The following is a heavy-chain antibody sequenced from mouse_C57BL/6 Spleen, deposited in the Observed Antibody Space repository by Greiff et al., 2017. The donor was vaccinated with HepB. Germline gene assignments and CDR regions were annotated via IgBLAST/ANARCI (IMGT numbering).Heavy chain of an antibody. CDR1: GYAFSSSW. CDR3: AVITTVVATEGNAMDY. CDR2: IYPGDGDT. J-gene: IGHJ4*01. V-gene: IGHV1-82*01. D-gene: IGHD1-1*01. Sequence: VKLQQSGPELVKPGASVKISCKASGYAFSSSWMNWVKQRPGKGLEWIGRIYPGDGDTNYNGKFKGKATLTADKSSSTAYMQLSSLTSEDSAVYFCAVITTVVATEGNAMDYWGQGTSVTVSS.